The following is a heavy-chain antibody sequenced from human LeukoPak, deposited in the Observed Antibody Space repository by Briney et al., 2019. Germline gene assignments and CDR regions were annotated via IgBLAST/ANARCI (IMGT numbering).Heavy chain of an antibody. D-gene: IGHD3-3*01. J-gene: IGHJ4*02. Sequence: GGSLRLSCAASGFTFCSYEMNWVRQAPGKGLEWGSYITKSGSTIYYADSVRGRFTISRDNAKNSLYLQMNSLRVEEKAVYYCARGGGSGYYGFGYWGQGTLVTVSS. CDR2: ITKSGSTI. V-gene: IGHV3-48*03. CDR1: GFTFCSYE. CDR3: ARGGGSGYYGFGY.